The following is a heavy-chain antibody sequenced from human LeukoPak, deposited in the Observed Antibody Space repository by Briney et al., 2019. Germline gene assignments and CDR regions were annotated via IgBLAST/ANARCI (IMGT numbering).Heavy chain of an antibody. J-gene: IGHJ6*04. CDR1: GFTFSSYD. Sequence: GGSLRLSCAASGFTFSSYDMHWVRQAAGIGLEWVSAFGSAGDVHYGDSVKGRFTISRENAKNSLYLQMNSLRDGDTAVYYCARAGTDYSYGMDVWGKGTTVTVSS. CDR2: FGSAGDV. D-gene: IGHD6-13*01. CDR3: ARAGTDYSYGMDV. V-gene: IGHV3-13*01.